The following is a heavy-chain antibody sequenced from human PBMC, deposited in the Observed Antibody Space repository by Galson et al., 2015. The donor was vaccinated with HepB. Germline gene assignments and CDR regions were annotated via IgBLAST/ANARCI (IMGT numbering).Heavy chain of an antibody. CDR2: IYYSGST. J-gene: IGHJ6*02. D-gene: IGHD2-15*01. CDR3: ARSPGYCGGGRCYWEYYGMDV. V-gene: IGHV4-31*11. Sequence: TLSLTCAVSGGSISSGTYYWSWIRQHPGKGLEWIGYIYYSGSTYYNPSLKSRVTILVDTSKNQFSLNLRSVTAADTAVYYCARSPGYCGGGRCYWEYYGMDVWGQGTTVTVSS. CDR1: GGSISSGTYY.